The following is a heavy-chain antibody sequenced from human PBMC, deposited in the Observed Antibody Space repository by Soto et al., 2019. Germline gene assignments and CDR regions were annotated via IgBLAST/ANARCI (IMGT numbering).Heavy chain of an antibody. J-gene: IGHJ4*02. D-gene: IGHD6-13*01. CDR2: ISYDGSNK. CDR1: GFTFSSYS. V-gene: IGHV3-30-3*01. Sequence: PGGSLRLSCAASGFTFSSYSMHWVRQAPGKGLEWVAVISYDGSNKYYADSVKGRFTISRDNSKNTLYLQMNSLRAEDTAVYYCARDARYSSSLYHRFDYWGQGTLVTVSS. CDR3: ARDARYSSSLYHRFDY.